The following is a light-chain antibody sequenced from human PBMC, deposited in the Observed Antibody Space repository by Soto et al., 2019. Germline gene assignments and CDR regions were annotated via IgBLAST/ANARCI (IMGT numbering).Light chain of an antibody. CDR3: QQYNDWPPFT. V-gene: IGKV3-15*01. CDR1: QSVTTN. J-gene: IGKJ2*01. Sequence: EIVMSQSPATLSVSPGERVTFSCRASQSVTTNLAWYQQKPGQAPRLLIYGASIRATAIPARFSGSGSGTEFTLTISSRQSEDFVVYYCQQYNDWPPFTFGQGTKLEIK. CDR2: GAS.